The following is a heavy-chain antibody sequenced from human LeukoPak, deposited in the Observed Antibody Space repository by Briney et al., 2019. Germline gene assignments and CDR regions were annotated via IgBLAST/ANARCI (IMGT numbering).Heavy chain of an antibody. V-gene: IGHV4-39*01. J-gene: IGHJ4*02. CDR3: ARPIVGTARID. Sequence: SETLSLTCTVSGDSMSSSTYCWPWIRQPPGKGLEWIGSIFYGGRTYYNPSLKSRVTISTDTSKNQFSLKLTSVTAADTAVYYCARPIVGTARIDWGQGTLVTVSS. CDR2: IFYGGRT. D-gene: IGHD5-18*01. CDR1: GDSMSSSTYC.